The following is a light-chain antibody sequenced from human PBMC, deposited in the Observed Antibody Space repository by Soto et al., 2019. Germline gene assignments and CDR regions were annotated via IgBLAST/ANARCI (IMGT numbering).Light chain of an antibody. CDR1: QTISRY. CDR3: QQSNSNPT. CDR2: AAS. J-gene: IGKJ4*01. Sequence: DIQMTQSPSSLSASVGDRVTITCRASQTISRYLNWYQQKAGKAPKLLIYAASSLKSGVPSRFSGSGSGTDFTLTINSLQLEDFAIYYCQQSNSNPTFGGGTKVEIK. V-gene: IGKV1-39*01.